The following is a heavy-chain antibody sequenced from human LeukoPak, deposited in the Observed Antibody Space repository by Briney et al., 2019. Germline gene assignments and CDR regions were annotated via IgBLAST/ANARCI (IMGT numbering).Heavy chain of an antibody. D-gene: IGHD6-6*01. CDR2: MNPNSGNT. V-gene: IGHV1-8*01. J-gene: IGHJ4*02. Sequence: APVKVSCKASGYTFASYDINWVRQATGQGLEWMGWMNPNSGNTGYAQKFQGRVTMTRNTSISTAYMELSSLRSEDTAVYYCASYTDRGGSSSFDYWGQGTLVTVSS. CDR1: GYTFASYD. CDR3: ASYTDRGGSSSFDY.